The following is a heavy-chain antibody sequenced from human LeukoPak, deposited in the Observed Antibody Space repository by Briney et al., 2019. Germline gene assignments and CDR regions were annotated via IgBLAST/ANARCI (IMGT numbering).Heavy chain of an antibody. CDR1: GDSVSSNSAA. D-gene: IGHD3-22*01. J-gene: IGHJ3*02. CDR2: TYYRSKWYN. V-gene: IGHV6-1*01. Sequence: SQTLSLTCAISGDSVSSNSAAWNWIRQSPSRGLEWLGRTYYRSKWYNDYAVSVKSRITINPDTSKNQFSPQLNSVTPEDTAVYYCARVGDSSGYYQSRLFVPAFDIWGQGTMVTVSS. CDR3: ARVGDSSGYYQSRLFVPAFDI.